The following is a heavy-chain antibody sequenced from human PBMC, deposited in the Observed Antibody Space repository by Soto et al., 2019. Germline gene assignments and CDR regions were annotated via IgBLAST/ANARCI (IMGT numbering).Heavy chain of an antibody. J-gene: IGHJ4*02. CDR2: IIPIFGTA. V-gene: IGHV1-69*06. CDR3: AREPRSVWAMVRGVRPYYFDY. Sequence: GASVKVSCKASGGTFSSYAISWVRQAPGQGLEWMGGIIPIFGTANYAQKFQGRVTITADKSTSTAYMELSSLRSEDTAVYYCAREPRSVWAMVRGVRPYYFDYWGQGTLVTAPQ. CDR1: GGTFSSYA. D-gene: IGHD3-10*01.